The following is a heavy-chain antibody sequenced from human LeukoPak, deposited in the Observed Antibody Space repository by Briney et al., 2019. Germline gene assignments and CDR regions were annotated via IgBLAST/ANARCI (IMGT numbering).Heavy chain of an antibody. CDR1: GGSISSSSYY. Sequence: SETLSLTCTVSGGSISSSSYYWGWIRQPPGKGLEWIGSIYYSGSTYYNPSLKSRVTISVDTSKNQFSLKLSSVTAADTAVYYCARAVRWVAAAGPALHFDYWGQGTLVTVSS. J-gene: IGHJ4*02. CDR3: ARAVRWVAAAGPALHFDY. CDR2: IYYSGST. D-gene: IGHD6-13*01. V-gene: IGHV4-39*07.